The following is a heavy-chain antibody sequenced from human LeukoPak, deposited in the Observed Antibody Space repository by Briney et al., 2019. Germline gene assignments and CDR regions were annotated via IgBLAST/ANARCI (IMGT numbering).Heavy chain of an antibody. Sequence: GGSLRLSCAASGFTFSSYAMSWVRQAPGKGLEWVSAISGSGGSTYYVDSVKGRFTISRDNSKNTLYLQMNSLRAEDTAVYYCAKDRAFGVVPAAPVDYWGQGTLVTVSS. V-gene: IGHV3-23*01. J-gene: IGHJ4*02. D-gene: IGHD2-2*01. CDR1: GFTFSSYA. CDR3: AKDRAFGVVPAAPVDY. CDR2: ISGSGGST.